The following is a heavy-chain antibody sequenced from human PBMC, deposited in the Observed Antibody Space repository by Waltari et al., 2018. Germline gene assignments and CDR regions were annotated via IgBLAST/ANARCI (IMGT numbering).Heavy chain of an antibody. J-gene: IGHJ5*02. CDR2: VAPADSET. V-gene: IGHV1-69-2*01. CDR1: GYTFTDYY. Sequence: EVQLVQSGAEVKKPGATVKISCKASGYTFTDYYIPWVQQAPGKGLAWMARVAPADSETIYAEKFQGRVTITADTSTDTAYMELSSLRSEDTAVYYCATVLTTVPTYWFDPWGQGTLVTVSS. D-gene: IGHD4-4*01. CDR3: ATVLTTVPTYWFDP.